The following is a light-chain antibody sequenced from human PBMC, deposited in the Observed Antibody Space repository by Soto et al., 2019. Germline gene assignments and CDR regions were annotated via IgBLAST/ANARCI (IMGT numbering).Light chain of an antibody. CDR1: SSDVGGYTY. CDR3: TSYTSSSTPDV. Sequence: QSALAQPASVSGSPGQSITISCAGTSSDVGGYTYVSWYQHHPGKAPKLMIYDVSYRPSGVSHRFSGSKSGNTASLTISGLQAEDEADYYCTSYTSSSTPDVFGGGTKLTVL. V-gene: IGLV2-14*03. J-gene: IGLJ2*01. CDR2: DVS.